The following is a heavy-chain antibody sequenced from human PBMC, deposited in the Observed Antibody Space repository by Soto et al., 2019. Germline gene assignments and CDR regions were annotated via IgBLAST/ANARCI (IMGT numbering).Heavy chain of an antibody. CDR3: ARVLGIAVAGTDQEDWFDP. CDR1: GYTFTSYG. D-gene: IGHD6-19*01. V-gene: IGHV1-18*01. J-gene: IGHJ5*02. CDR2: ISAYNGNT. Sequence: ASVKVSCKASGYTFTSYGISWVRQAPGQGLEWMGWISAYNGNTNYAQKLQGRVTMTTDTSTSTAYMELRSLRSDDTAVYYCARVLGIAVAGTDQEDWFDPWGQGTLVTVSS.